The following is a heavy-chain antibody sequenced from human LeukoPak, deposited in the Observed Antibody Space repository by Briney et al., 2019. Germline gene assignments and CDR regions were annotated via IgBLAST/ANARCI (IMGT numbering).Heavy chain of an antibody. V-gene: IGHV3-11*04. D-gene: IGHD7-27*01. CDR1: GFTFSDYY. CDR2: TIMTGTTI. CDR3: ARDLGSRDAFDI. J-gene: IGHJ3*02. Sequence: GGSLRLSCAASGFTFSDYYMTWIRQAPGKGLEWVSYTIMTGTTIYYADSVKGRFTTSRDNANNSLDLQMNSLRAEDTAVYYCARDLGSRDAFDIWGQGTMVTVSS.